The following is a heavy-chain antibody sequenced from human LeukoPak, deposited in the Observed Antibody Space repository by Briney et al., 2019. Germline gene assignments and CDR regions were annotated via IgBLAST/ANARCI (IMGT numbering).Heavy chain of an antibody. J-gene: IGHJ4*02. Sequence: PGGSLRLSCATSGFTFSIYDMSWVRQAPGKGLEWISAISGSGGTTYYADSVKGRFTISRDNSKNTLYLQMNSLRAEDTAVYYCAKDSIAVAGPFDYWGQGTLVTVSS. CDR1: GFTFSIYD. D-gene: IGHD6-19*01. CDR3: AKDSIAVAGPFDY. V-gene: IGHV3-23*01. CDR2: ISGSGGTT.